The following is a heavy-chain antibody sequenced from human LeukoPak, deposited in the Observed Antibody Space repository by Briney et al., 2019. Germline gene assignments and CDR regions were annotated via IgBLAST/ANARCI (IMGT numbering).Heavy chain of an antibody. CDR1: GGSFSDYY. D-gene: IGHD3-22*01. Sequence: SETLSLTCAIYGGSFSDYYWSWIRQPPGKGLEWIGEINHSGNTNYNPSLTSRVTMSVDTSKNQFSLKLSSVTAADTAVYYCARGPPRDFGTSGFYYNYWGQGTRVTVSS. CDR3: ARGPPRDFGTSGFYYNY. V-gene: IGHV4-34*01. J-gene: IGHJ4*02. CDR2: INHSGNT.